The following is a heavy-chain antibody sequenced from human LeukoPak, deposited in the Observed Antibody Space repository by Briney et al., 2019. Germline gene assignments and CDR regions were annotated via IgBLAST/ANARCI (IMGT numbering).Heavy chain of an antibody. D-gene: IGHD5-18*01. CDR3: ARDYSYGRYYYYYMDA. CDR2: INPNSGGT. CDR1: GYTFTGYY. V-gene: IGHV1-2*02. Sequence: ASVKVSCKASGYTFTGYYMHWVRQAPGQGLEWMGWINPNSGGTNYAQKFQGRVTMTRDTSISTAYMELSRLRSDDTAVYYCARDYSYGRYYYYYMDAWGKGTTVTVSS. J-gene: IGHJ6*03.